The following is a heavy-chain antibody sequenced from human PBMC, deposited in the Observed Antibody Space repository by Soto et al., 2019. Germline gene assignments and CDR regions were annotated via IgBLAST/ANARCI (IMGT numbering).Heavy chain of an antibody. D-gene: IGHD3-10*01. Sequence: PXETLSLPCAVYGWSLSGYSSSWIRQPPGKGLEWIWEINHSGSTNYNPSLKSRVTISVDTSKNQFSLKLSSVTAADTAVYDCARDSLDYYGSGSPGMDVWGQGTTVIVSS. V-gene: IGHV4-34*01. CDR3: ARDSLDYYGSGSPGMDV. CDR2: INHSGST. J-gene: IGHJ6*02. CDR1: GWSLSGYS.